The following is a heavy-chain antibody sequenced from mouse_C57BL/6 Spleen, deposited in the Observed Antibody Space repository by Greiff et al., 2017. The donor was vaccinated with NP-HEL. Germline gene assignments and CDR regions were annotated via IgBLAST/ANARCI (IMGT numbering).Heavy chain of an antibody. Sequence: QVQLQQPGAELVKPGASVKLSCKASGYTFTSYWMHWVKQRPGQGLEWIGMIHPNSGSTNYNEKFKSKATLTVDKSSSTAYMQLSSLTSEDSAVYYCAREEGTAQAPAWFAYWGQGTLVTVSA. J-gene: IGHJ3*01. CDR3: AREEGTAQAPAWFAY. V-gene: IGHV1-64*01. D-gene: IGHD3-2*02. CDR1: GYTFTSYW. CDR2: IHPNSGST.